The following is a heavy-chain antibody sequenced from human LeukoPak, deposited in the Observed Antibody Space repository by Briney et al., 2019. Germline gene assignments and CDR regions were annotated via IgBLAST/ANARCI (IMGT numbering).Heavy chain of an antibody. Sequence: GGSLRLSCAASGFTFSSYGMHWVRQAPGKGLEWVAFIRYDGGNKYYADSVKGRFTISRDNAKNSLYLQMNSLRAEDTAVYYCARDAKDYSSSWYLRDYYYYMDVWGKGTTVTVSS. J-gene: IGHJ6*03. V-gene: IGHV3-30*02. CDR1: GFTFSSYG. D-gene: IGHD6-13*01. CDR2: IRYDGGNK. CDR3: ARDAKDYSSSWYLRDYYYYMDV.